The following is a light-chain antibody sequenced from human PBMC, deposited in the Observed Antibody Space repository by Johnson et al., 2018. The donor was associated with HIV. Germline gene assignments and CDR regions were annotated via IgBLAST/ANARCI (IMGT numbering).Light chain of an antibody. V-gene: IGLV1-51*02. CDR2: ENN. Sequence: QSVLTQPPSVSAAPGQKVTISCSGSSSNIGTNYVSWYQQLPGTAPKLLMFENNQRPSGIPDRFSGSKSGTSATLGITGLQTGAEAYYYCGTWDTSLSAYVFRTGTKVTVL. CDR3: GTWDTSLSAYV. J-gene: IGLJ1*01. CDR1: SSNIGTNY.